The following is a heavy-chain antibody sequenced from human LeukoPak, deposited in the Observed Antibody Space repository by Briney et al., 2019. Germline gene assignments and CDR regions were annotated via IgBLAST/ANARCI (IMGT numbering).Heavy chain of an antibody. CDR2: ISGGGGST. CDR1: GFTFSSYA. CDR3: AKEGPRWDQHVLRYFDWLLPICGMDV. D-gene: IGHD3-9*01. Sequence: GGSLRLSCAASGFTFSSYAMSWVRQAPGKGLEWVSAISGGGGSTYYADSVKGRFTISRYNSKNTLYLQMNSLRAEDTAVYYCAKEGPRWDQHVLRYFDWLLPICGMDVWGQGTTVTVSS. V-gene: IGHV3-23*01. J-gene: IGHJ6*02.